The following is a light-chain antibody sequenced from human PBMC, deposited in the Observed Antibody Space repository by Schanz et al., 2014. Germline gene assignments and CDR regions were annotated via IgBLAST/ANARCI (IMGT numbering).Light chain of an antibody. Sequence: QSALTQPASVSGSPGQSITISCTGTSSDVGAYILVSWYQQHPDKAPKLMIYEGTQRPSGVSDRFSGSKSGNTASLTISGLQAEDEADYFCCSFGGYSTVLFGGGTKVTVL. J-gene: IGLJ3*02. CDR2: EGT. CDR3: CSFGGYSTVL. V-gene: IGLV2-23*01. CDR1: SSDVGAYIL.